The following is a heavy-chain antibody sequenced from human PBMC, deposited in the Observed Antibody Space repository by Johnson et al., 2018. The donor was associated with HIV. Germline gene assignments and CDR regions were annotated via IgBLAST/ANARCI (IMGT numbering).Heavy chain of an antibody. J-gene: IGHJ3*02. V-gene: IGHV3-74*02. CDR1: GFTFSTYW. D-gene: IGHD5/OR15-5a*01. CDR3: ASVFDAFDI. CDR2: ISSDGSST. Sequence: VQLVESGGGLVQPGGSLRLSCAASGFTFSTYWMHWVRQTPGKGLVWVSRISSDGSSTTYAVSVRGRFTISRDNAKNTLYLEMNSLRAEDTAVYYCASVFDAFDIWGQGTMVTVSS.